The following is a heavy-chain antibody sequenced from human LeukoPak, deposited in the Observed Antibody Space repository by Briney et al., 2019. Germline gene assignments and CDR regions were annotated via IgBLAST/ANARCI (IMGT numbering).Heavy chain of an antibody. D-gene: IGHD5-12*01. CDR2: IVASSGST. CDR1: GFSISNSA. J-gene: IGHJ4*02. Sequence: GGSLRLSCAASGFSISNSAMSLVRQAPGKGLEWVSLIVASSGSTFYADSVKGRFTISRDSFKNTLYMPMNSLRAEDMAVYYCAKGAYDYIEMGYFDYWGQGTLVTVSS. CDR3: AKGAYDYIEMGYFDY. V-gene: IGHV3-23*01.